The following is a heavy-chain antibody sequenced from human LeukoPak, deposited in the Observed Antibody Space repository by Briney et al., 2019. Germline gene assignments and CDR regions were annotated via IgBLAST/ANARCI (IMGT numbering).Heavy chain of an antibody. CDR3: AREVIEDWFDP. V-gene: IGHV4-31*03. Sequence: PSQTLSLTCTVSGGSISSGAYYWNWIRQHPGEGLEWIGYIYYSGSTYYNPSLKSRVTMSVDTSKNQFSLRLSSVTAADTAVYYCAREVIEDWFDPWGQGTLVTVSS. J-gene: IGHJ5*02. CDR2: IYYSGST. D-gene: IGHD2/OR15-2a*01. CDR1: GGSISSGAYY.